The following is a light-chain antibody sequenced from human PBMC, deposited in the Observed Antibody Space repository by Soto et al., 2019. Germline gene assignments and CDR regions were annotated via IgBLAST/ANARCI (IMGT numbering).Light chain of an antibody. CDR3: TSYASGRSHVV. CDR1: SSDIGGYDY. CDR2: DVN. V-gene: IGLV2-14*01. J-gene: IGLJ2*01. Sequence: QSVLTQPASVSGSPGQSITLSCTGTSSDIGGYDYVSWYQRHPGKATKLIIYDVNNRPSGVSNRFSGSKSGNQASLTNSGLQAEDEADYYCTSYASGRSHVVCGGGNKLTGL.